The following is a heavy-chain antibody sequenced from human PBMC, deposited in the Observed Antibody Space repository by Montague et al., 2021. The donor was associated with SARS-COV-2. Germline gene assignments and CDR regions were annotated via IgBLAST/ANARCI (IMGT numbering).Heavy chain of an antibody. CDR3: AHFGILRYFDP. V-gene: IGHV2-5*02. CDR2: IYGDDDN. CDR1: GFSLSTSEVG. Sequence: PALVTPTQTLTLTCTFSGFSLSTSEVGVGWIRRPPGKAPEFLALIYGDDDNRYKPSLKSRLTITKVTSKNQVVLTMTNVDPVDTATYYCAHFGILRYFDPWGQGTLVTVSS. J-gene: IGHJ5*02. D-gene: IGHD3-9*01.